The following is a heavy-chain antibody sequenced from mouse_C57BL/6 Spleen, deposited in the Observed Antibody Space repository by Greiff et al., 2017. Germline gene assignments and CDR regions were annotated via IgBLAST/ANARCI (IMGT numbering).Heavy chain of an antibody. J-gene: IGHJ2*01. CDR1: GYTFTSYW. D-gene: IGHD1-1*01. CDR3: AKAGLGTVVAHFDY. CDR2: IDPSDSYT. V-gene: IGHV1-59*01. Sequence: QVQLQQPGAELVRPGTSVKLSCKASGYTFTSYWMHWVKQRPGQGLEWIGVIDPSDSYTNYNQKFKGKATLAVDTSSSTAYMQLSSLTSEDSAVYYCAKAGLGTVVAHFDYWGQGTTRTVSS.